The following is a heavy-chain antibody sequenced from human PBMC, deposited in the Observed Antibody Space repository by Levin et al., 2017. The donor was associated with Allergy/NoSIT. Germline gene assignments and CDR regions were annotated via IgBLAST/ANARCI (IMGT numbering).Heavy chain of an antibody. CDR3: TRLPLSSGWDNWFDP. V-gene: IGHV3-73*01. CDR1: GFTFSGSA. CDR2: IRSKANSYAT. J-gene: IGHJ5*02. Sequence: GGSLRLSCAASGFTFSGSAMHWVRQASGKGLEWVGRIRSKANSYATAYAASVKGRFTISRDDSKNTAYLQMNSLKTEDTAVYYCTRLPLSSGWDNWFDPWGQGTLVTVSS. D-gene: IGHD6-19*01.